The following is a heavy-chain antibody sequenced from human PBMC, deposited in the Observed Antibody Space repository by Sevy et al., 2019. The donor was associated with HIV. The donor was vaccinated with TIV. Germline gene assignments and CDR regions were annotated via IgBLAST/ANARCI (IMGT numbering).Heavy chain of an antibody. CDR2: ISYDGDNK. Sequence: GGSLRLSCAASGFPFGSYSMHWVRHAAGKGLEWVAVISYDGDNKLYADSVKGRFTISRDNSKNTLYLQMNSLRAEDTAVYYCARRPTDQSGSYWFDPWGQGTLVTVSS. J-gene: IGHJ5*02. CDR3: ARRPTDQSGSYWFDP. V-gene: IGHV3-30*04. CDR1: GFPFGSYS. D-gene: IGHD1-26*01.